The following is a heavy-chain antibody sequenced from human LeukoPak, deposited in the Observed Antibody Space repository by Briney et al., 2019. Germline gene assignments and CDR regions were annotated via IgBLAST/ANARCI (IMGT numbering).Heavy chain of an antibody. CDR1: GFIFSLYC. D-gene: IGHD3-22*01. V-gene: IGHV3-74*01. CDR2: ICPDGTGI. Sequence: QTGGSLRLSCAASGFIFSLYCMHWVRQAPGKGPMWVSRICPDGTGISYADSVKARFTTSRDNAKNTLYLQMNSLRAEDTAVYYCAKRGDSSGYYAFDYWGQGTLVTVSS. J-gene: IGHJ4*02. CDR3: AKRGDSSGYYAFDY.